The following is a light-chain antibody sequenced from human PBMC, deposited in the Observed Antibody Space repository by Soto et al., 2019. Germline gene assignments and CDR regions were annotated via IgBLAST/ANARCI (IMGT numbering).Light chain of an antibody. CDR1: QGISSW. V-gene: IGKV1-12*01. CDR2: DAS. CDR3: PQSNSFPLP. J-gene: IGKJ4*01. Sequence: DIQMTQTPSSVSASMGDRVTITSRASQGISSWLAWYQQKPEKAPKLVIYDASSLQSGVPSRFSGSGSGTDFTLTISSLQPEDFASYYCPQSNSFPLPSGGGTKVDI.